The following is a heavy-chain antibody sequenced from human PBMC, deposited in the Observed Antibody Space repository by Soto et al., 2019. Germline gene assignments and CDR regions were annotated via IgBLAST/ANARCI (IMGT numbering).Heavy chain of an antibody. J-gene: IGHJ4*02. V-gene: IGHV3-23*01. CDR2: ISGSGGST. Sequence: GGSLRLSCAASGFTFSSYAVSWVRQAPGKGLEWVSAISGSGGSTYYADSVKGRFTISRDNSKNTLYLQMNSLRAEDTAVYYCAKEKGYSYGPYPYDYWGQGTLVTVSS. CDR1: GFTFSSYA. D-gene: IGHD5-18*01. CDR3: AKEKGYSYGPYPYDY.